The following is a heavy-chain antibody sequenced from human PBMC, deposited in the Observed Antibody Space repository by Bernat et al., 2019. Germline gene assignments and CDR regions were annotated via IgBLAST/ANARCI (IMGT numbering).Heavy chain of an antibody. CDR3: ARGAGAAVAGTEEDAFDI. CDR2: IIPIFGTA. D-gene: IGHD6-19*01. V-gene: IGHV1-69*01. J-gene: IGHJ3*02. Sequence: QVQLVQSGAEVKKPGSSVKVSCKASGGTFSSYAISWVRQAPGQGLEWMGGIIPIFGTANYAQTFQGRVTITADESTSTAYMELSSLRSEDTAVYYCARGAGAAVAGTEEDAFDIWGQGTMVTVSS. CDR1: GGTFSSYA.